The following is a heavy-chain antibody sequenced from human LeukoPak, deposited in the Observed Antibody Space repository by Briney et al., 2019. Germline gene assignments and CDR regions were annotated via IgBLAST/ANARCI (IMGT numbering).Heavy chain of an antibody. CDR1: GGSLSGYY. CDR2: INNSADA. D-gene: IGHD3-22*01. Sequence: SETLSLTCAVYGGSLSGYYWSWIRQPPGKGLEWIGEINNSADANYNPSLKSRVTISVDTSKNQFSLKLTSVTAADTAVYYCARSYYDSSGPYDVWGEGTTVTVSS. V-gene: IGHV4-34*01. CDR3: ARSYYDSSGPYDV. J-gene: IGHJ6*04.